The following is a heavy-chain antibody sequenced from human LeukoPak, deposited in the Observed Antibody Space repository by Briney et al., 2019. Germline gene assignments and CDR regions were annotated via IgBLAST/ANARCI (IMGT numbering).Heavy chain of an antibody. CDR3: ASQEEVLPTPYSSGWYAYYYGMDV. CDR2: LKLYDGSI. D-gene: IGHD6-19*01. Sequence: ASVKVSCKAFGYSFIRHHIHWVRQAPGQGLEWMGLLKLYDGSIRYAQKFQGRVTITADESTSTAYMELSSLRSEDTAVYYCASQEEVLPTPYSSGWYAYYYGMDVWGQGTTVTVSS. CDR1: GYSFIRHH. J-gene: IGHJ6*02. V-gene: IGHV1-46*01.